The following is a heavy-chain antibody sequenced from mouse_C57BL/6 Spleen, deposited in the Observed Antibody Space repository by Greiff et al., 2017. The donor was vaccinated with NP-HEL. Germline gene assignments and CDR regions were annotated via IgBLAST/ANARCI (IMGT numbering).Heavy chain of an antibody. Sequence: VKLQESGPELVKPGASVKISCKASGYAFSSSWMNWVKQRPGKGLEWIGRIYPGDGDTNYNGKFKGQATLTADKSSSTAYMQHSSLTSEDSAVYFFARSGRRNYFDYWGQGTTLTVSS. CDR1: GYAFSSSW. V-gene: IGHV1-82*01. D-gene: IGHD4-1*01. J-gene: IGHJ2*01. CDR2: IYPGDGDT. CDR3: ARSGRRNYFDY.